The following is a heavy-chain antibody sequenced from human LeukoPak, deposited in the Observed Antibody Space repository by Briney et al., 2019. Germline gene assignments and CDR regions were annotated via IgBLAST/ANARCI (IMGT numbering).Heavy chain of an antibody. D-gene: IGHD3-22*01. Sequence: GGSLRLSCAASGFTFSSFAMSWVRQAPGKGLEWVSAISGSGGSTYYADSVKGRFTISRDNGKNTLYLQMNSLRAEDTAVYYCARGSTYYDSSGQVPFDYWGQGTLVTVSS. CDR1: GFTFSSFA. J-gene: IGHJ4*02. CDR2: ISGSGGST. V-gene: IGHV3-23*01. CDR3: ARGSTYYDSSGQVPFDY.